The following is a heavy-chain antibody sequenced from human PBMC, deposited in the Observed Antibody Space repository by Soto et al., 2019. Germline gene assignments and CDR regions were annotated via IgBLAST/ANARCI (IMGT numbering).Heavy chain of an antibody. CDR1: GYTFRDFY. V-gene: IGHV1-2*02. CDR3: ARDPGHDYGEYYYDL. J-gene: IGHJ4*02. CDR2: INPDSGGT. Sequence: QVQLVQSGAEVKKPGASLTVSCEASGYTFRDFYIHWVRQAPAQGLEWMGWINPDSGGTLYAQTFQGRVTMTRDTSTGPAYLTLGSLRSGDTALYYCARDPGHDYGEYYYDLWGQGTLVTVSS. D-gene: IGHD4-17*01.